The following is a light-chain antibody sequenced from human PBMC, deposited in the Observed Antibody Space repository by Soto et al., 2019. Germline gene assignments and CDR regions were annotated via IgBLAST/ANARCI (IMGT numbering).Light chain of an antibody. CDR2: AAS. CDR3: QQSYSTPLT. J-gene: IGKJ4*01. V-gene: IGKV1-39*01. Sequence: DLQMTQSPSSLSASVGDRVTIACRASQSISRYLNWYQQKPGQAPKLLIYAASSLQSGVPPRFSGSGSGTDFTLTINSLQPEDFATYYCQQSYSTPLTFGGGTKVEIK. CDR1: QSISRY.